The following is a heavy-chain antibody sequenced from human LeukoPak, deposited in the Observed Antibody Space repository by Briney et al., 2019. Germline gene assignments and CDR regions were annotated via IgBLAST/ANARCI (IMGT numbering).Heavy chain of an antibody. D-gene: IGHD4-23*01. Sequence: SETLSLTCAVYGGSFSGYYWSWIRQPPGKGLEWIGEINHSGSTNYNPSLKSRVAISVDTSKNQFSLKLSSVTAADTAVYYCARASHARTTVASGTYYFDYWGQGTLVTVSS. CDR1: GGSFSGYY. CDR2: INHSGST. V-gene: IGHV4-34*01. J-gene: IGHJ4*02. CDR3: ARASHARTTVASGTYYFDY.